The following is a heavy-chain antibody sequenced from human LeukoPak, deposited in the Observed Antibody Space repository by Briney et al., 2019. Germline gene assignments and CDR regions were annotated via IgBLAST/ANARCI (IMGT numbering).Heavy chain of an antibody. D-gene: IGHD4-11*01. V-gene: IGHV3-23*01. CDR3: TTDSRLQSPAGLAFDI. Sequence: GGSLRLSCAASGFTFSSYAMSWVRRATGKGLEWVSAISGSGGSTYYADSVKGRFTISRDNSKNTLYLQMNSLRAEDTAVYYCTTDSRLQSPAGLAFDIWGQGTMVTVSS. CDR2: ISGSGGST. CDR1: GFTFSSYA. J-gene: IGHJ3*02.